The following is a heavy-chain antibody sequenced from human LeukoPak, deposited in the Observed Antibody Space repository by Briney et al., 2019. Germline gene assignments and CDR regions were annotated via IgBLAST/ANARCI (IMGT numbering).Heavy chain of an antibody. Sequence: PSETLSLTCTVSGGSISSYYWSWIRQPPGKGLEWIGYISYTGRTSYNPSLRSRVTISVDTSKRQFSLQLSSVTAADTAVYYCARSNYYDSSGYIFDYWGQGTLVTVSS. J-gene: IGHJ4*02. V-gene: IGHV4-30-4*08. D-gene: IGHD3-22*01. CDR1: GGSISSYY. CDR3: ARSNYYDSSGYIFDY. CDR2: ISYTGRT.